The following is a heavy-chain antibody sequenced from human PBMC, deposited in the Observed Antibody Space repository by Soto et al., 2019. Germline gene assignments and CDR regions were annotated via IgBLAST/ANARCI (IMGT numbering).Heavy chain of an antibody. V-gene: IGHV1-69*13. Sequence: WASVKVSCKASGGTFSSYAISWVRQAPGQGLEWMGGIIPIFGTANYAQKFQGRVTITADESTSTAYMELSSLRSEDTAVYYCARGGEYYYDSSGPAHFDYWGQGTLVTVSS. CDR1: GGTFSSYA. CDR3: ARGGEYYYDSSGPAHFDY. D-gene: IGHD3-22*01. J-gene: IGHJ4*02. CDR2: IIPIFGTA.